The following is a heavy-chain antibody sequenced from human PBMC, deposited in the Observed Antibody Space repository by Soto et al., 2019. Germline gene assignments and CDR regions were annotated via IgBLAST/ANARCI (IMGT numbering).Heavy chain of an antibody. CDR3: AKGPWELGSNWFDP. J-gene: IGHJ5*02. D-gene: IGHD3-10*01. Sequence: LRLSCAASRFTFSSYAMGWVRQAPGKGLEWVSSISGGGDNTYYADSVKGRFTISRDNSKNTLYLQMNSLRADDTAVYYCAKGPWELGSNWFDPWGQGTRVTVSS. CDR2: ISGGGDNT. CDR1: RFTFSSYA. V-gene: IGHV3-23*01.